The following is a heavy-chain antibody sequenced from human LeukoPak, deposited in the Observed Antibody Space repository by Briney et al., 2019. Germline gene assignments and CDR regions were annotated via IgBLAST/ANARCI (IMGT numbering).Heavy chain of an antibody. Sequence: GGSLRFSCAASGFTFSTFAMLWVRQPRGKWLEWVSSIFPSGGEIHYADSVRGRFTISRDNSKSTLSLQMNTLRAEDTAIYYCAKAAHFGSYSDYWGQGTLVTVSS. D-gene: IGHD3-10*01. CDR1: GFTFSTFA. V-gene: IGHV3-23*01. CDR3: AKAAHFGSYSDY. J-gene: IGHJ4*02. CDR2: IFPSGGEI.